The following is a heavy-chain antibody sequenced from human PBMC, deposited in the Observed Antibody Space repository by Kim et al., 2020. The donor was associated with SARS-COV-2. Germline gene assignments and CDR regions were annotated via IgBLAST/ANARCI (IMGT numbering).Heavy chain of an antibody. CDR3: ARHRSRTKQPPPQLVDY. D-gene: IGHD1-1*01. Sequence: SETLSLTCTVSGGSISSSSYYWGWIRQPPGKGLEWIGSIYYSGSTYYNPSLKSRVTISVYTSKNQFSLKLSSVTAADTAVYYCARHRSRTKQPPPQLVDYWGRGTLVTVSS. CDR1: GGSISSSSYY. V-gene: IGHV4-39*01. CDR2: IYYSGST. J-gene: IGHJ4*02.